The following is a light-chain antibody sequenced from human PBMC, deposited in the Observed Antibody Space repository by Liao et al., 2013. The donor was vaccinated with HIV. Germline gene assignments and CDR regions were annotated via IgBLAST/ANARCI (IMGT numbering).Light chain of an antibody. Sequence: SYVLTQPPSVSVAPGKTARITCGGDNIGRESVFWYQQKPGQAPILVIYYDDDRPSAIPERFSGSNSGNTAALTISWVEAEDEADYYCQVWDRVTDHVIFGGGTKLTVL. J-gene: IGLJ2*01. CDR2: YDD. V-gene: IGLV3-21*01. CDR1: NIGRES. CDR3: QVWDRVTDHVI.